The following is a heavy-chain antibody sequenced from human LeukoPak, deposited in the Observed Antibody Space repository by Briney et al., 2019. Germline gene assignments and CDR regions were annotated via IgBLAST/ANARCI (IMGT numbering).Heavy chain of an antibody. V-gene: IGHV4-34*01. CDR2: INHSGST. J-gene: IGHJ6*03. D-gene: IGHD1-1*01. Sequence: SETLSLTCAVHGGSFSGYYWSWIRQPPGKGLGWIGEINHSGSTNYNPSLKSRVTISVDTSKNQFSLKLSSVTAADTAVYYCARGGYPPRYMDVWGKGTTVTVSS. CDR3: ARGGYPPRYMDV. CDR1: GGSFSGYY.